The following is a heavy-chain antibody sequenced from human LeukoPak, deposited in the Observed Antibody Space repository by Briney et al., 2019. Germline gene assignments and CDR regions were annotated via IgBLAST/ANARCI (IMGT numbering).Heavy chain of an antibody. CDR1: GFTFSSYG. CDR3: ARLVDIVATIAGFYFDY. Sequence: GGSLRLSCAASGFTFSSYGMSWVRQAPGKGLEWVSVIYSGGSTYYADSVKGRFTISRDNSKNTLYLQMNSLRAEDTAVYYCARLVDIVATIAGFYFDYWGQGTLVTVSS. D-gene: IGHD5-12*01. CDR2: IYSGGST. J-gene: IGHJ4*02. V-gene: IGHV3-23*03.